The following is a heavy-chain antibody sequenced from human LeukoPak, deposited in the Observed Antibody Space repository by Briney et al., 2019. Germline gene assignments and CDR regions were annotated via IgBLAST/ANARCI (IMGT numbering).Heavy chain of an antibody. V-gene: IGHV3-74*01. Sequence: PGGSLRLSCAASGFTFSSSWMHWARQAPGKGLVWVSRINTDGRRTDHADSVKGRFTISRDNAKDTLYLQMSSLRAEDTAVYYCVRGFGGRTDSWGQGTEVTVST. CDR3: VRGFGGRTDS. D-gene: IGHD2-15*01. CDR1: GFTFSSSW. CDR2: INTDGRRT. J-gene: IGHJ5*01.